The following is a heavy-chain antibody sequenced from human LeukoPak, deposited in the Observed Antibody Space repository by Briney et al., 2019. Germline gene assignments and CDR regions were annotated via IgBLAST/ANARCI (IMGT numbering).Heavy chain of an antibody. Sequence: SETLSLTCTVSGGSISSSSYYWGWIRQPPGKGLEWIGSIYYSGSTYYNPSLKSRVTISVDTSKNQFSLKLSSVTAADTAVYYCARDAAGYDFWSGYYSDAFDIWGQGTMVTVSS. CDR3: ARDAAGYDFWSGYYSDAFDI. V-gene: IGHV4-39*07. J-gene: IGHJ3*02. CDR1: GGSISSSSYY. CDR2: IYYSGST. D-gene: IGHD3-3*01.